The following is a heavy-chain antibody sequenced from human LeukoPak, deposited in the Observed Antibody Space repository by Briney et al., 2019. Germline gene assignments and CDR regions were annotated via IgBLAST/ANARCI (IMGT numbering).Heavy chain of an antibody. CDR1: GFTLSNAW. D-gene: IGHD6-19*01. CDR3: ARDRSTEWLVDYYYYMDV. V-gene: IGHV3-48*04. CDR2: ISSSGSTI. Sequence: GGSLRLSCAASGFTLSNAWMNWVRQAPGKGLEWVSYISSSGSTIYYADSVKGRFTISRDNAKNSLYLQMNSLRAEDTAVYYCARDRSTEWLVDYYYYMDVWGKGTTVTVSS. J-gene: IGHJ6*03.